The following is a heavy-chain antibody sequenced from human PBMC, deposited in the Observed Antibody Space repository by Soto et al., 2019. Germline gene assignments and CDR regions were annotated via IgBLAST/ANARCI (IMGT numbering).Heavy chain of an antibody. J-gene: IGHJ4*02. D-gene: IGHD4-17*01. CDR1: GGSISSGGYY. Sequence: QVQLQESGPGLVKPSQTLSLTCTVSGGSISSGGYYWSWIRQHPGKGLEWIGYIYYSGSTYYNPSLKSRVTXSXDTXKNQFSQKLSSVTAADTAVYYCARSPEATVTAFDYWGQGTLVTVSS. CDR2: IYYSGST. V-gene: IGHV4-31*03. CDR3: ARSPEATVTAFDY.